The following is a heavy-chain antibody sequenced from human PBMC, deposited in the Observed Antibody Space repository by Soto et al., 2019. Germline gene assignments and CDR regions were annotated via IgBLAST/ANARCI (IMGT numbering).Heavy chain of an antibody. Sequence: ASVKVSCKASGYSFTGYYMRWVRQAPGQGLEWMGWINPNSGGTNYAQKFQGWVTMTRDTSISTAYIELSRLRSDDTAVYYCAREGRRSIAAAGTRGTNAFDIWGQGTMVTVSS. CDR1: GYSFTGYY. CDR2: INPNSGGT. CDR3: AREGRRSIAAAGTRGTNAFDI. D-gene: IGHD6-13*01. J-gene: IGHJ3*02. V-gene: IGHV1-2*04.